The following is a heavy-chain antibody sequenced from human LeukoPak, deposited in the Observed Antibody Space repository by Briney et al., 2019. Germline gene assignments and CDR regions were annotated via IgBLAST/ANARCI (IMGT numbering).Heavy chain of an antibody. CDR1: GFTFSSYE. V-gene: IGHV3-48*03. D-gene: IGHD3-10*01. J-gene: IGHJ4*02. Sequence: PGGSPRLSCAASGFTFSSYEMNWVRQAPGKGLEWVSFISSSGSTIYYADSVKGRFTISRDNAKNSLYLQMNSLRAEDTAVYYCAREMVREVIVDYWGQGTLVTVSS. CDR3: AREMVREVIVDY. CDR2: ISSSGSTI.